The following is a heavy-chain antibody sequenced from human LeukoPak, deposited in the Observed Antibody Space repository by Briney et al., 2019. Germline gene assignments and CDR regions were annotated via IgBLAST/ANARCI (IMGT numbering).Heavy chain of an antibody. V-gene: IGHV4-30-2*05. CDR1: GGSISSGGYS. CDR3: ARVGCSGGSCYATSYYYYGMDV. CDR2: IYHSGST. Sequence: SETLSLTCAVSGGSISSGGYSWSWIRQPPGKGLEWIGYIYHSGSTYYNPSLKSRVTISVDTSKNQFSLKLSSVTAADTAVYYCARVGCSGGSCYATSYYYYGMDVWGQGTTVTVSS. J-gene: IGHJ6*02. D-gene: IGHD2-15*01.